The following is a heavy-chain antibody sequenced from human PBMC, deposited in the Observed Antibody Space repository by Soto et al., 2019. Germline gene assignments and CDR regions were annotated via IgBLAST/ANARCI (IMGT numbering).Heavy chain of an antibody. CDR2: ISYDGSDQ. CDR1: GFTFSSYG. Sequence: QVQLVESGGGVVQPGRSLRLSCAASGFTFSSYGMHWVRQAPGKGLEWVAVISYDGSDQYYADSVKGRFTISRDNSNNTLYLKMESLRGEDTAVYYCAKGFVVATTNFQHWGQGTLVTVSS. D-gene: IGHD2-21*01. V-gene: IGHV3-30*18. CDR3: AKGFVVATTNFQH. J-gene: IGHJ1*01.